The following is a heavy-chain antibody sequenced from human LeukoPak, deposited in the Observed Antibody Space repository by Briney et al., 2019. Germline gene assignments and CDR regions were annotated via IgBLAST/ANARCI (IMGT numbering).Heavy chain of an antibody. V-gene: IGHV3-30*03. D-gene: IGHD3-10*01. J-gene: IGHJ4*02. CDR2: ITYDGYYK. CDR3: ARNLSPVVRASPMGY. Sequence: LSGTSLRLSCAASGFTFTSYGMHWVRQAPGKGLELVALITYDGYYKYYSDSVKGRFTISSDTSKNTMYLQMNSLRAEDTAVYYCARNLSPVVRASPMGYWGQGTLVTVSS. CDR1: GFTFTSYG.